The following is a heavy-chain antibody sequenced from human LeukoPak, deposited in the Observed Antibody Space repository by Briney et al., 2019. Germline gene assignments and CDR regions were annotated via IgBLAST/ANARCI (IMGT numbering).Heavy chain of an antibody. CDR2: TSGSGTTT. CDR1: GFTFSSYG. Sequence: GGSLRLSCAASGFTFSSYGMSWVRQAPGKGLGWVSATSGSGTTTYYEDSVKGRFTISRDNAKNSLYLQMNSLRAEDTAVYYCAELGITMIGGVWGKGTTVTISS. J-gene: IGHJ6*04. D-gene: IGHD3-10*02. CDR3: AELGITMIGGV. V-gene: IGHV3-23*01.